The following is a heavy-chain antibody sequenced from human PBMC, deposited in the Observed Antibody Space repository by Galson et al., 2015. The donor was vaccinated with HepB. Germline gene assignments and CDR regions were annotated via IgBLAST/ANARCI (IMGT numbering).Heavy chain of an antibody. Sequence: SLRLSCAASGFTFRNYAMSWVRQAPGKGLEWVSGISNSGDTTYDADSVKGRFTISRDNSKNTLYLQMNSLRAEDTAVYYCAKGPTGDYNPYFFDYWGQGTLVTVSS. V-gene: IGHV3-23*01. CDR1: GFTFRNYA. J-gene: IGHJ4*02. D-gene: IGHD4-17*01. CDR2: ISNSGDTT. CDR3: AKGPTGDYNPYFFDY.